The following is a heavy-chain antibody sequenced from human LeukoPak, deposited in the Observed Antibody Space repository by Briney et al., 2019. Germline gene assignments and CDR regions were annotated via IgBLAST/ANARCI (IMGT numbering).Heavy chain of an antibody. J-gene: IGHJ4*02. CDR3: AIDALYCGGDCYSELGY. V-gene: IGHV3-30*03. CDR1: GFTFSSYG. D-gene: IGHD2-21*01. Sequence: GGSLRLSCAASGFTFSSYGLHWVRQAPGKGLEWVAVISYDGSNKYYADSVEGRFTISRDNSKNTLYLQMNSLRAEDTAVYHCAIDALYCGGDCYSELGYWGQGTLVTVSS. CDR2: ISYDGSNK.